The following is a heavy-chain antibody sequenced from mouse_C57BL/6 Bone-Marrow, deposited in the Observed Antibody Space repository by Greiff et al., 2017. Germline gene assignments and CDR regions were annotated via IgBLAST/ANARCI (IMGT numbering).Heavy chain of an antibody. V-gene: IGHV2-6*01. CDR2: IWGVGST. J-gene: IGHJ3*01. D-gene: IGHD3-2*02. CDR1: GFSLTSYG. Sequence: VQRVESGPGLVAPSQSLSITCTVSGFSLTSYGVDWVRQSPGKGLEWLGVIWGVGSTNYNSALKSRLSISKDNSKSQVFLKMNSLQTDDTAMYYCARLDSSGTGFAYWGQGTRVTVSA. CDR3: ARLDSSGTGFAY.